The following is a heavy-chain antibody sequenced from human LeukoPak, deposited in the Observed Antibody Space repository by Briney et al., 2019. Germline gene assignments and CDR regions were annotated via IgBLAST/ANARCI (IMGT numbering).Heavy chain of an antibody. J-gene: IGHJ4*02. Sequence: GGSLRLSCAASGFSFNNYAMYWVRQAPGKGLEWVALISYDGGDKYYAESMKGRITISRDNAKNSLYLQMNSLRAEDTAVYYCARGDWLPLPYAFDHWGQGTLVTVSS. D-gene: IGHD5-12*01. CDR3: ARGDWLPLPYAFDH. V-gene: IGHV3-30*03. CDR2: ISYDGGDK. CDR1: GFSFNNYA.